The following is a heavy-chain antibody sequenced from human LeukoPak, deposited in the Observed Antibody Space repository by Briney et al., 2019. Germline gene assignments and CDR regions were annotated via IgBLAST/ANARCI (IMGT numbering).Heavy chain of an antibody. Sequence: SETLSLTCTVSGGSIGSSSYYWSWIRQPPGKGLEWIGYIYYSGSTNYNPSLKSRVTISVDTSKNQFSLRLSSVTAADTAVYYCARTEEYSSSSEYYYYYMDVWGKGTTVTVSS. CDR1: GGSIGSSSYY. J-gene: IGHJ6*03. CDR2: IYYSGST. V-gene: IGHV4-61*01. CDR3: ARTEEYSSSSEYYYYYMDV. D-gene: IGHD6-6*01.